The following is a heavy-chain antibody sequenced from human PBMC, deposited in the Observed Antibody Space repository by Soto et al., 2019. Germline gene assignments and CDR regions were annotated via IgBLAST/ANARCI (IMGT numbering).Heavy chain of an antibody. CDR2: IDWDDDK. CDR3: ARGSGSYYGPFDY. J-gene: IGHJ4*02. Sequence: TLSLTCTVSGGSVSSGSYYWSWIRQPPGKALEWLARIDWDDDKFYSTSLKTRLTISKDTSKNQVVLTMTNMDPVDTATYFCARGSGSYYGPFDYWGQGTLVTVSS. CDR1: GGSVSSGSYY. V-gene: IGHV2-70*16. D-gene: IGHD1-26*01.